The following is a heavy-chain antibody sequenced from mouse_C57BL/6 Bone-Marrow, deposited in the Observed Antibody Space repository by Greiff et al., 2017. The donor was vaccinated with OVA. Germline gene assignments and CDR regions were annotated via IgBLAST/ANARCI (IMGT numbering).Heavy chain of an antibody. Sequence: VQLQQSGPGLVQPSQSLSITCTVSGFSLTSYGVHWVRQSPGKGLEWLGVIWSGGSTDYNAAFISRLSISKDNSKSQVFFKMNSLQADDTAIYYCASNWDVSPYYAMDYWGQGTSVTVSS. V-gene: IGHV2-2*01. CDR1: GFSLTSYG. D-gene: IGHD4-1*01. CDR2: IWSGGST. CDR3: ASNWDVSPYYAMDY. J-gene: IGHJ4*01.